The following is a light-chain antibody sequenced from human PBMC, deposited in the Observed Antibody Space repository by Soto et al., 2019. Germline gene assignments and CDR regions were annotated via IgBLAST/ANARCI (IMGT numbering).Light chain of an antibody. J-gene: IGKJ5*01. V-gene: IGKV3-20*01. CDR2: GAS. Sequence: EIVLTQSPGTLSLSPGEGDTLSCRASQSVSSNSLAWYQQKPGQAPRLLIYGASTRATGIPDRFSGSGSGTDFTLTISSLQPEDFAIYYCQQTYTTPEITFGQGTRLDIK. CDR1: QSVSSNS. CDR3: QQTYTTPEIT.